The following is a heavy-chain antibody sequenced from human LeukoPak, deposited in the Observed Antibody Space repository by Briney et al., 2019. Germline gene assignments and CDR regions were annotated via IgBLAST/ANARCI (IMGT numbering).Heavy chain of an antibody. CDR3: ARLPAVGAPFDY. CDR2: INHSGST. J-gene: IGHJ4*02. D-gene: IGHD1-26*01. Sequence: PSETLSLTCAVYGGSFSGYYWSWIRQPPGKGLEWIGEINHSGSTNYNPSLKSRVTISVDTSKNQFSLKLSSVTAADTAVYYCARLPAVGAPFDYWGQGTLVTVSS. CDR1: GGSFSGYY. V-gene: IGHV4-34*01.